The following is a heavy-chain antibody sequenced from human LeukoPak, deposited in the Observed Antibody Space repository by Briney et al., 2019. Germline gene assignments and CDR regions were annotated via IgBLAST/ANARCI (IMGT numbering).Heavy chain of an antibody. CDR1: GGSISNYY. Sequence: SETLSLTCTVSGGSISNYYWSWIRQPAGKGLEWIGRIHTSGNTDYNPSLKSRVTMSLDTSKNQFSLKLNSMTAADTAVYYCARQHGYYYGSGSYPGTYNWFDPWGQGTVVTVSS. CDR3: ARQHGYYYGSGSYPGTYNWFDP. V-gene: IGHV4-4*07. D-gene: IGHD3-10*01. J-gene: IGHJ5*02. CDR2: IHTSGNT.